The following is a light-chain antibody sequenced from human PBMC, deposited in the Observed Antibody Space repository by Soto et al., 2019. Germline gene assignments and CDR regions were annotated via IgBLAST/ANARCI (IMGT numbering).Light chain of an antibody. CDR2: ATS. CDR1: QSIGRY. Sequence: DILMTQSPASLSSSLGERATISCRASQSIGRYLAWYQQKPGQVPRLLIYATSNWPTGIPARFSGSGSGTDFTLTISSLEPEDSGTYYCQKHSCAPLTFGQGTKLEIK. J-gene: IGKJ2*01. V-gene: IGKV1-27*01. CDR3: QKHSCAPLT.